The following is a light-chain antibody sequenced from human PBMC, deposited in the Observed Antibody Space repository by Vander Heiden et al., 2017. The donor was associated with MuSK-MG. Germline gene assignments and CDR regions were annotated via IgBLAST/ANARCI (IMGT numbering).Light chain of an antibody. CDR1: SSNIGAGYD. CDR3: QSYDSSLSGSV. V-gene: IGLV1-40*01. J-gene: IGLJ3*02. Sequence: QSVLTQPPSVSGAPGQRVTISYTGSSSNIGAGYDVHWYQQLPGPAPNLLIYGNSNRPSGVPDRFSGSKSGTSASLAITGLQAEDEADYYCQSYDSSLSGSVFGGGTKLTVL. CDR2: GNS.